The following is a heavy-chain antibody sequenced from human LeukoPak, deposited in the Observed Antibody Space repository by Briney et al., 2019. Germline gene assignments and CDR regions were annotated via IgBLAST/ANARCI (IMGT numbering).Heavy chain of an antibody. J-gene: IGHJ4*02. CDR3: ARGRPAHYFDS. Sequence: GGSLGLSCAASGFTVSSTYLTWVRQAPGKGLEWLSVIYSGGYAYYADSVKGRFFISRDISENMVYLQMNSLSVEDTAVYFCARGRPAHYFDSWGPGTLVTVS. CDR1: GFTVSSTY. V-gene: IGHV3-66*01. D-gene: IGHD6-6*01. CDR2: IYSGGYA.